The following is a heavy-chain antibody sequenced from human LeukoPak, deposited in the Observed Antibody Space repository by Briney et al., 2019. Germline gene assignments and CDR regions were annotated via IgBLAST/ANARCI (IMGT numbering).Heavy chain of an antibody. CDR2: IRSNGDTA. D-gene: IGHD1-1*01. Sequence: PGGSLRLSCAASRFTFSSIAMTWVRQAPGKGLEWVSTIRSNGDTAYNADSVKGRFTISRDNSKNTLYLQMNSLRVEDTAIYYCAKGQELDDGVFDSWGQGTLVTVSS. V-gene: IGHV3-23*01. CDR3: AKGQELDDGVFDS. J-gene: IGHJ4*02. CDR1: RFTFSSIA.